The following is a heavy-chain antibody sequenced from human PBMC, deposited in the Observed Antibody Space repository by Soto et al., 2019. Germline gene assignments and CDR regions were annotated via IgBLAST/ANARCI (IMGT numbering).Heavy chain of an antibody. D-gene: IGHD3-3*01. J-gene: IGHJ4*02. V-gene: IGHV2-5*02. Sequence: QITLNESGPTQVKPRQTLTLTCTFSGFSLTTSGVGVGWIRQSPGKAPEWLALIYWDDDKRYSPSLNSRLTISKDSSKNLLVLTLADLDPADTATYYCAHRVLRTVFGVVTTTAIYFDFWGQGTPVAVSS. CDR3: AHRVLRTVFGVVTTTAIYFDF. CDR2: IYWDDDK. CDR1: GFSLTTSGVG.